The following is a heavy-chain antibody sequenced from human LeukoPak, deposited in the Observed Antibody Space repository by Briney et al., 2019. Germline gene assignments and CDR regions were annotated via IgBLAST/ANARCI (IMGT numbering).Heavy chain of an antibody. J-gene: IGHJ4*02. Sequence: GGSLRLSCAASGFTFSSYWMHWVRQAPGKGLVWVSRINTNGSPTQYADSVKGRFTISRGNAKNSLYLQMNSLRAEDTAVYYCARGPFTSISKYFDYWGQGTLVTVSS. CDR2: INTNGSPT. CDR1: GFTFSSYW. CDR3: ARGPFTSISKYFDY. V-gene: IGHV3-74*01. D-gene: IGHD2-2*01.